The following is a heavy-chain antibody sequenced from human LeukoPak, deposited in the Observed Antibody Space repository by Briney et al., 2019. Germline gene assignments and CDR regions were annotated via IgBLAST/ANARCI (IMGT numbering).Heavy chain of an antibody. V-gene: IGHV4-59*01. CDR1: GGSFSGYY. CDR2: IYYSGST. CDR3: ARVAMVRGVIILAPYYYYYMDV. Sequence: SETLSLTCAVYGGSFSGYYWSWIRQPPGKGLEWIGYIYYSGSTNYNPSLKSRVTISVDTSKNQFSLKLSSVTAADTAVYYCARVAMVRGVIILAPYYYYYMDVWGKGTTVTVSS. D-gene: IGHD3-10*01. J-gene: IGHJ6*03.